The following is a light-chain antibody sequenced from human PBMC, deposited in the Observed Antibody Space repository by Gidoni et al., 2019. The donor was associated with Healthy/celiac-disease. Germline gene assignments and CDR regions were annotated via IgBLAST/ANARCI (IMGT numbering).Light chain of an antibody. Sequence: ELVLTQSPATLSLSPGERATLSCRASQSVSSYLAWYHQKPGQAPRLLLYDASNRATGIPARFSGSGSGTYFTLTISSLEPEDFAVYYCQQRSNCPLTFGGGTKVEIK. V-gene: IGKV3-11*01. CDR1: QSVSSY. CDR2: DAS. CDR3: QQRSNCPLT. J-gene: IGKJ4*01.